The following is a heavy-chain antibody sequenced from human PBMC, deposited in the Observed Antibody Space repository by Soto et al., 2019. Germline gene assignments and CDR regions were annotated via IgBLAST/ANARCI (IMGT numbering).Heavy chain of an antibody. CDR1: GFTFGDYG. V-gene: IGHV3-49*04. Sequence: GGSLRLSCTGSGFTFGDYGMTWVRQAPGKGLEWVGFIRSKADGGTTEYATSVKGRFTISRDDSKSIAYLQMNSLKTEDTAVYYCSRENPYVIWYSTPWGQGTLVTVSS. CDR2: IRSKADGGTT. CDR3: SRENPYVIWYSTP. D-gene: IGHD3-9*01. J-gene: IGHJ5*02.